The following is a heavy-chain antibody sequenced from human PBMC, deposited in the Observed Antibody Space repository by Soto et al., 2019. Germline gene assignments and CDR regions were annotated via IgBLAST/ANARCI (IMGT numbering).Heavy chain of an antibody. CDR2: IQQDGSEK. CDR1: GFTFSDYW. J-gene: IGHJ4*02. V-gene: IGHV3-7*01. Sequence: EVQLVESGGGLVRPGESLRLSCAASGFTFSDYWMSWVRQAPGKGLEWLANIQQDGSEKRYVESVRGRFTISRDNAKNSVYLQMHSLTADDTAVYSCRRTHTNGRVDYWGQGTLATVSS. CDR3: RRTHTNGRVDY. D-gene: IGHD2-8*01.